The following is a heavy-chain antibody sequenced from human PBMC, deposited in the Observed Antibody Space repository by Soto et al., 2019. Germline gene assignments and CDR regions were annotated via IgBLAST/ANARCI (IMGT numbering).Heavy chain of an antibody. V-gene: IGHV4-59*08. CDR3: ARHTDDILTGNEALDI. J-gene: IGHJ3*02. CDR2: ISNSGST. D-gene: IGHD3-9*01. CDR1: GGSIETFY. Sequence: SETLSLTCTVSGGSIETFYWSWIRQPPGKGLEWIGYISNSGSTNYNPSLESRITILVDTSENQFSLKLTSVTAADTAVYYCARHTDDILTGNEALDIWGQGTVVT.